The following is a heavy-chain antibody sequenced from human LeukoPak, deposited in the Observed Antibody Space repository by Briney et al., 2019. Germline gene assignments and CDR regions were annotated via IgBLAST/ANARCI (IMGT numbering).Heavy chain of an antibody. V-gene: IGHV3-23*01. D-gene: IGHD3-9*01. J-gene: IGHJ4*02. CDR1: GFIFNNYA. CDR3: AKAEGYDILTGLDY. CDR2: TSGNGQYT. Sequence: GGSLRLSCAASGFIFNNYAMGWVRQAPGKGLEWVSSTSGNGQYTYYTDSVRGRFTISRDSSKNALFLQMNGLKADDTAVYYCAKAEGYDILTGLDYWGQGTLVTVSS.